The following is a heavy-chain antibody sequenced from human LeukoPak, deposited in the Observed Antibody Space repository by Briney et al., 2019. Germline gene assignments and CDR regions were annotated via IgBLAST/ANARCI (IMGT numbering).Heavy chain of an antibody. CDR1: GFTFDSYG. CDR3: AKAVDLATISVDI. J-gene: IGHJ3*02. Sequence: PGGSLRLSCAASGFTFDSYGMNWVRQAPGKGLEWVSVISGSGVYTYYADSVKGRFTISRDNSKNTLYLLMNSLRVDDTAVYYCAKAVDLATISVDIWGQGTMVTVSS. CDR2: ISGSGVYT. D-gene: IGHD5-24*01. V-gene: IGHV3-23*01.